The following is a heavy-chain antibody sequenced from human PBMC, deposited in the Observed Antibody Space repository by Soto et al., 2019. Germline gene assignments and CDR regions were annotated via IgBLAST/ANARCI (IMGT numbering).Heavy chain of an antibody. D-gene: IGHD3-10*01. CDR3: ARHITMDPLLVY. Sequence: EVKLVESGGGLIQPGGSLRLSCAASGSTVSSNYMSWVRQAPGKGLEWVSVIYSGGSTYYADSVKGRFTISRDNSKNTLYLQMNSLRAEDTAVYYCARHITMDPLLVYWGQGTLVTVSS. V-gene: IGHV3-53*01. CDR2: IYSGGST. J-gene: IGHJ4*02. CDR1: GSTVSSNY.